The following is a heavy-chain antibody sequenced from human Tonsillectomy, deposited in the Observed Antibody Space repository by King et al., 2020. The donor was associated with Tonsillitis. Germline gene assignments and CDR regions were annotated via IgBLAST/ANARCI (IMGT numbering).Heavy chain of an antibody. CDR2: ISRSGRTI. CDR3: ASDSGFDY. J-gene: IGHJ4*02. Sequence: VQLVESGGGLVQPGGSLRLSCAASGFTFSTFEMNWVRQAPGMGLEWVSYISRSGRTIYYAESVKGRFTIPRDNAKNSLYLQMNSLRAGDTAVYYCASDSGFDYWGQGTLVTVSS. D-gene: IGHD2-15*01. V-gene: IGHV3-48*03. CDR1: GFTFSTFE.